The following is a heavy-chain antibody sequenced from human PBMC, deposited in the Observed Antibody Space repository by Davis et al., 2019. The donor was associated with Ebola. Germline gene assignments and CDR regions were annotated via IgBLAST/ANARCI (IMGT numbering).Heavy chain of an antibody. CDR1: GFTFSSYA. CDR2: ISGSGGGI. V-gene: IGHV3-23*01. J-gene: IGHJ4*02. Sequence: GESLKISCAASGFTFSSYAMSWVRQAPGKGLEWVSAISGSGGGIYYADSVEGRLTISRDNSKNTLYLQMNSLRAEDTAVYYCAKLLDIIVVPAALTSWGQGTLVTVSS. CDR3: AKLLDIIVVPAALTS. D-gene: IGHD2-2*03.